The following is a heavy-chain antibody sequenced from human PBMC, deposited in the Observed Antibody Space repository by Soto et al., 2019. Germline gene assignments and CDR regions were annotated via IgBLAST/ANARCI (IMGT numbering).Heavy chain of an antibody. J-gene: IGHJ4*02. Sequence: EAQLLESGGGLVQPGGSLRLSCAASGFTFSSYAMNWVRQAPGKGLEWVSAVTGSGGGTYSADSVKGRFTISRDNSKNTLYLQMNSLRAEDTAVYYCAKAPWSSSRTYFEFWGQGTLVTVSS. CDR2: VTGSGGGT. CDR1: GFTFSSYA. D-gene: IGHD6-13*01. CDR3: AKAPWSSSRTYFEF. V-gene: IGHV3-23*01.